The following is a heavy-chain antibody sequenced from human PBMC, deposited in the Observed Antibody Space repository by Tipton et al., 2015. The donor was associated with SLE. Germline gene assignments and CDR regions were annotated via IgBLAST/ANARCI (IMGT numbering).Heavy chain of an antibody. D-gene: IGHD6-13*01. CDR1: GGSFSGYY. CDR2: INHSGIT. Sequence: TLSLTCAVYGGSFSGYYWSWIRQPPGMGLEWIGEINHSGITNSNPSLKSRLIISVDTSKNQFSLKLSSVTAADTAVYYCAGAVGTAAGVRDYWGQGTLVTVSS. CDR3: AGAVGTAAGVRDY. J-gene: IGHJ4*02. V-gene: IGHV4-34*01.